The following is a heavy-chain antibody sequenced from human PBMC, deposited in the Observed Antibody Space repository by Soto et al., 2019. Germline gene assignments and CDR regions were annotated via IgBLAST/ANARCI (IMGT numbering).Heavy chain of an antibody. J-gene: IGHJ6*02. Sequence: QVQLVQSGAEVKKPGSSVKVSCKASGGTFSSYAISWVRQAPGQGLEWMGGIIPIFGTANYAQKFQGRVTITADESTSPAYMGLSSLRSEDTAVYYCARGGYCSGGSCYSGGTYYYDGMDVWGQGTTVTVSS. CDR2: IIPIFGTA. D-gene: IGHD2-15*01. CDR1: GGTFSSYA. CDR3: ARGGYCSGGSCYSGGTYYYDGMDV. V-gene: IGHV1-69*12.